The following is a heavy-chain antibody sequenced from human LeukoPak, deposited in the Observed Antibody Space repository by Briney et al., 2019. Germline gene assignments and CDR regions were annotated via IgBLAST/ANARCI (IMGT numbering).Heavy chain of an antibody. CDR2: IYYNGNT. J-gene: IGHJ3*02. CDR3: ARERGYYYDSSGYPDAFDI. Sequence: SETLSLTCTVSGGSISSSTYYWGWIRQPPGKGLEWIGFIYYNGNTYYNPSLKSRVTISVDTSKNQFSLKLSSVTAADTAVYYCARERGYYYDSSGYPDAFDIWGQGTMVTVSS. V-gene: IGHV4-39*07. D-gene: IGHD3-22*01. CDR1: GGSISSSTYY.